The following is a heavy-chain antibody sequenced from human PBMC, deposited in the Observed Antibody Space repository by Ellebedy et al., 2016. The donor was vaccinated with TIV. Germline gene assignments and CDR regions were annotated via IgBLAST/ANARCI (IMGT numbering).Heavy chain of an antibody. D-gene: IGHD2-21*01. Sequence: AASVKVSCKTSGFTFNKFFMHWVRQPPGQGLEWMGLIDPSGGTTDYAQKFQGRVSMSTDTSTTTVYMELSSLRSEDTAVYFCARARRMQPILVHWGQGTLVSVSS. CDR3: ARARRMQPILVH. J-gene: IGHJ4*02. CDR2: IDPSGGTT. CDR1: GFTFNKFF. V-gene: IGHV1-46*02.